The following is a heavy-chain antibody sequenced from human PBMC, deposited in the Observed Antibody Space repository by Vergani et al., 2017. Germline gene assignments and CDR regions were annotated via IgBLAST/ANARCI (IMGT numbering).Heavy chain of an antibody. Sequence: QLLESGGGLIQPWGSLRLSCAASGFTFNSYAMTWVRQAPGKGLEWGSGTNNNGGSTYYADSVKGRFTIPRDNSKKTLYLQMTDLSAEGTATYYCAKVCGSTSCPYGGGAFDVWGQGTMVTVSS. J-gene: IGHJ3*01. CDR2: TNNNGGST. CDR3: AKVCGSTSCPYGGGAFDV. V-gene: IGHV3-23*01. D-gene: IGHD2-2*01. CDR1: GFTFNSYA.